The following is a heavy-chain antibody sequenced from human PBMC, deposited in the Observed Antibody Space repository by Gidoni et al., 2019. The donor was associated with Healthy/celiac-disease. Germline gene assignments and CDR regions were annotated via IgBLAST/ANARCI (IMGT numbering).Heavy chain of an antibody. D-gene: IGHD2-2*01. CDR3: ARDTHYCSSTSCFMSFDY. V-gene: IGHV3-21*01. Sequence: VQLLESGGGLVKPGWSLRLSCAASGFTFGCYSMNWVRQAPGKGLEGVSSISSSSSYIYYADSVKGRFTISRDNAKNSLYLQMNSLRAEDTAVYYCARDTHYCSSTSCFMSFDYWGQGTLVTVSS. CDR2: ISSSSSYI. J-gene: IGHJ4*02. CDR1: GFTFGCYS.